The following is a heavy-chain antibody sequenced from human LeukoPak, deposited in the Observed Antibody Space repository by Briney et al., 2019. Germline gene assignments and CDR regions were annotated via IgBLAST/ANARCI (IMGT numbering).Heavy chain of an antibody. V-gene: IGHV1-18*01. D-gene: IGHD3-16*02. Sequence: ASVKVSCKASGYTFTSFGVSWVRQAPGQGLEWMGWISVHNANTNYAQKLQGRVTMTTDTSTSTAYMDLRSLRSDDTAVYFCARASSTAPWGELSSVDYWGPGTRVTVSS. CDR1: GYTFTSFG. CDR2: ISVHNANT. J-gene: IGHJ4*02. CDR3: ARASSTAPWGELSSVDY.